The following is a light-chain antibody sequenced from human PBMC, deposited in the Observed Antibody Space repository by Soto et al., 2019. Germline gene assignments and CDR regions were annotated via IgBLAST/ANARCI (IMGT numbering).Light chain of an antibody. V-gene: IGLV3-21*04. Sequence: SYELTQPPSVSVAPGKTARITCGGNNIGSKSVHWYQQKPGQAPVLVIYYDSDRPSGIPERFSGSTSGNTATLTISWVEAGDEADYYCQVWDSSSDQEVFGGGTKLTVL. CDR3: QVWDSSSDQEV. CDR1: NIGSKS. CDR2: YDS. J-gene: IGLJ2*01.